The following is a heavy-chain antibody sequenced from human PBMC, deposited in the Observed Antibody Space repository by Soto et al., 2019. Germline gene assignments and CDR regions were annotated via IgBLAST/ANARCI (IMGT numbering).Heavy chain of an antibody. V-gene: IGHV1-18*01. CDR1: GSTFTSYG. Sequence: QVQLVQSGAEVKKHGASMKVSSKASGSTFTSYGISWLRQAPGQGLEWRRWISAYNGNTNCAQKLQGRVTMPTGTTTSTAYMELRSLRSDDTAVYYCARDAVSSWRDYWGRGTLVTASS. CDR2: ISAYNGNT. J-gene: IGHJ4*02. D-gene: IGHD6-13*01. CDR3: ARDAVSSWRDY.